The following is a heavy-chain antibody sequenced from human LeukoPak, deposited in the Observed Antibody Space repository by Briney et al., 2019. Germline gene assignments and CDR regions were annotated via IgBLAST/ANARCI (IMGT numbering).Heavy chain of an antibody. CDR2: IYYSGST. Sequence: PSETLSLTCTVSGGSISSYYWSWIRQPPGKGLEWIGYIYYSGSTNYNPSLKSRVTISVDTSKNQFSLKLSSVTAADTAVYYCARDHSSSWYGRHFDYWGQGTLDTVSS. J-gene: IGHJ4*02. CDR1: GGSISSYY. D-gene: IGHD6-13*01. CDR3: ARDHSSSWYGRHFDY. V-gene: IGHV4-59*01.